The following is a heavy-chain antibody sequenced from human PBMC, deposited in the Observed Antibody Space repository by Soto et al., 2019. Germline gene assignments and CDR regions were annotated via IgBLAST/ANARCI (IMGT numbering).Heavy chain of an antibody. D-gene: IGHD5-12*01. J-gene: IGHJ4*02. CDR1: GGTFSSYT. CDR2: IIPILGIA. V-gene: IGHV1-69*02. Sequence: QVQLVQSGAEVKKPGSSVKVSCKASGGTFSSYTISWVRQAPGQGLEWMGRIIPILGIANYAPKFQGRVTITADKSTSTAYMELSSLRSEDTDVYYCARRGVAFYFDYWGQGTLVTVSS. CDR3: ARRGVAFYFDY.